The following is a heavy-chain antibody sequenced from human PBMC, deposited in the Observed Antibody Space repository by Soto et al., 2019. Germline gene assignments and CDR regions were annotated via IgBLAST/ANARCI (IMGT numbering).Heavy chain of an antibody. CDR3: ATPSPLYSSSWYSSNYGMDV. J-gene: IGHJ6*02. Sequence: ASVKVSCKVSGYTLTELSMHWVRQAPGKGLEGMGGFDPEDGETIYAQKFQGRVTMTEDTSTDTAYMELSSLRSEDTAVYYCATPSPLYSSSWYSSNYGMDVWGQGTTVTVSS. CDR2: FDPEDGET. D-gene: IGHD6-13*01. V-gene: IGHV1-24*01. CDR1: GYTLTELS.